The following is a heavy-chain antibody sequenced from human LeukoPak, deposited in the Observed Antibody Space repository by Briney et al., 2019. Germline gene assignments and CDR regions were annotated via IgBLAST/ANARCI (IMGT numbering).Heavy chain of an antibody. V-gene: IGHV4-34*01. CDR1: GGSFSGYY. Sequence: SETLSLTCAVYGGSFSGYYWSWIRQPPGKGLEWIGSIYYSGSTYYNPSLKSRVTISVDTSKNQFSLKLSSVTAADTAVYYCARQGVVAATDYWGQGTLVTVSS. CDR2: IYYSGST. CDR3: ARQGVVAATDY. J-gene: IGHJ4*02. D-gene: IGHD2-15*01.